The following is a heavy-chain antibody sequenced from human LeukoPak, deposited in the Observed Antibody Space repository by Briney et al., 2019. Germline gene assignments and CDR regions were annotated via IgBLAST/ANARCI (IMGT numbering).Heavy chain of an antibody. CDR2: IYYSGST. Sequence: SETLSLTCTVSGGSISSYYWSWIRQPPGKGLEWIGYIYYSGSTNYNPSLKSRVTISVDTSKNQFSLKLSSVTAADTAVYYCAREEDGYNSTYWGQGTLVTVSS. CDR1: GGSISSYY. J-gene: IGHJ4*02. D-gene: IGHD5-24*01. CDR3: AREEDGYNSTY. V-gene: IGHV4-59*01.